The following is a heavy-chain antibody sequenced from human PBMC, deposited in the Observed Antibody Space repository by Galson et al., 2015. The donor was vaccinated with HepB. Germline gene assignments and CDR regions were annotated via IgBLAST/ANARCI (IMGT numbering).Heavy chain of an antibody. Sequence: SVKVSCKASGDTVTSYYMHWVQHAHRQGLVWMGVINPSGGSTSYAQTFQVRDTMTRDPSTSTVYMELRSLRSEDTAVYYCARVAAPYNYVSSGYYYVWNYYGMDVWGQGTTVTVSS. CDR3: ARVAAPYNYVSSGYYYVWNYYGMDV. D-gene: IGHD3-22*01. CDR2: INPSGGST. J-gene: IGHJ6*02. V-gene: IGHV1-46*01. CDR1: GDTVTSYY.